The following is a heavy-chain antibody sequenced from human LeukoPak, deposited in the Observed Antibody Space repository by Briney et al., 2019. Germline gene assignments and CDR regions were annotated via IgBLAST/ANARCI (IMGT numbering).Heavy chain of an antibody. Sequence: SETLSLTCAVYGGSFSGYYWSWIRQPPGKGLEWIGEINHSGSTNYNPSLKSRVTISVDTSKNQFSLKLSSVTAADTAVYYCARDLLSSASGSGGLDAFDIWGQGTMVTVSS. CDR3: ARDLLSSASGSGGLDAFDI. CDR1: GGSFSGYY. J-gene: IGHJ3*02. D-gene: IGHD3-10*01. V-gene: IGHV4-34*01. CDR2: INHSGST.